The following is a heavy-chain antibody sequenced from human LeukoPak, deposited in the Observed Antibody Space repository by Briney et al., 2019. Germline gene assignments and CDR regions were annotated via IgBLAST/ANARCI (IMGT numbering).Heavy chain of an antibody. D-gene: IGHD2-15*01. V-gene: IGHV3-15*01. CDR1: GFTFSTYS. Sequence: PGGSLRLSCAASGFTFSTYSMNWVRQAPGKGLEWVGRIKSKTDGGTTDYAAPVKGRFTMSRDDSKNTLYLEMNSLKTEDTAVYYCTTYVCSGGSCYYFDNWGQGTLVTVSS. J-gene: IGHJ4*02. CDR3: TTYVCSGGSCYYFDN. CDR2: IKSKTDGGTT.